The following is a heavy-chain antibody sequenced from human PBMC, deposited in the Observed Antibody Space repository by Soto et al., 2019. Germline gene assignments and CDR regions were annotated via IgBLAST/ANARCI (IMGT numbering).Heavy chain of an antibody. Sequence: QVHLVQSGAEVKKPGSSVKVSCKASGGSFSNYIFAWVRQAPGQGLEWMGGTIPMFATAQYAQKLQCRVTITADESTSTVYMDLTSLTSDDTAVYYCASGLFGQQWLVGFDTWGQGTLVTVSS. D-gene: IGHD6-19*01. CDR1: GGSFSNYI. V-gene: IGHV1-69*01. CDR3: ASGLFGQQWLVGFDT. J-gene: IGHJ4*02. CDR2: TIPMFATA.